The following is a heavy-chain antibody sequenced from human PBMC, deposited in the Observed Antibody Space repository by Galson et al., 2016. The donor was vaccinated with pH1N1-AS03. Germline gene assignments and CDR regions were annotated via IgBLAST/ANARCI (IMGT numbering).Heavy chain of an antibody. CDR1: GYAFTDYY. CDR3: VRGSPHSSSTNYAFEF. CDR2: INTDSGGT. Sequence: SVKVSCKASGYAFTDYYMHLLRQAPGQGLEWMAWINTDSGGTDYAQKFQGRVTMTRDASNSTTYMELSSLRSDDTAVYYCVRGSPHSSSTNYAFEFWGRGTMVTVSS. D-gene: IGHD6-13*01. V-gene: IGHV1-2*02. J-gene: IGHJ3*01.